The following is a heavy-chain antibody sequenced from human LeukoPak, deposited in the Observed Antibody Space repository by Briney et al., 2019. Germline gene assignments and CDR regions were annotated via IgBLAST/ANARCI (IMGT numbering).Heavy chain of an antibody. Sequence: PSETLSLTCAVHGGSFNGYYWTWIRQPPGKGLEWIGYIYYSGSTNYNPSLKSRVTISVDTSKNQFSLKLSSVTAADTAVYYCARHAATGTTSSLRFDPWGQGTLVTVSS. CDR1: GGSFNGYY. V-gene: IGHV4-59*08. CDR2: IYYSGST. D-gene: IGHD4-17*01. J-gene: IGHJ5*02. CDR3: ARHAATGTTSSLRFDP.